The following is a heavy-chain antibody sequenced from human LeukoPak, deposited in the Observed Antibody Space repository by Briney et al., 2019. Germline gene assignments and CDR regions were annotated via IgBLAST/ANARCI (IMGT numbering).Heavy chain of an antibody. CDR1: GVSISSGDYY. Sequence: SQTLSLTCTVSGVSISSGDYYWSWIRQPPGKGLEWIGYTYSSGSTYYNPSLKSRATVSLDTSKNQLSLKLSSVTAADTAVYYCARPYYYDSRIDPWGQGTLVTVSS. CDR3: ARPYYYDSRIDP. CDR2: TYSSGST. D-gene: IGHD3-22*01. J-gene: IGHJ5*02. V-gene: IGHV4-30-4*01.